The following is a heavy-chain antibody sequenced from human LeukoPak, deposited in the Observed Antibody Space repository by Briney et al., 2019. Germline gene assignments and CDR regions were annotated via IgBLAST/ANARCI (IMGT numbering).Heavy chain of an antibody. CDR2: IVVGSDNT. V-gene: IGHV1-58*01. J-gene: IGHJ4*02. CDR1: GFTFTSRSA. Sequence: SVKVSCKASGFTFTSRSAVQWVRQARGQRLEWIGWIVVGSDNTNYAQRFQERVTITRDMSTSTSYMELSSLRSEDTAVYHCAAPYSSTWFDYWGQGTLVTVSS. CDR3: AAPYSSTWFDY. D-gene: IGHD6-13*01.